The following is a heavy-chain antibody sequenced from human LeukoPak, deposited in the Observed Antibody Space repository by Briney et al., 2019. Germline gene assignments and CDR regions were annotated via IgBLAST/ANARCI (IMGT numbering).Heavy chain of an antibody. CDR1: GFTFSSYA. CDR3: ARDRWGQQLQGLAP. V-gene: IGHV3-33*08. D-gene: IGHD6-13*01. CDR2: IWYDGSNK. Sequence: GRSLRLSCAASGFTFSSYAMHWVRQAPGKGLEWVAVIWYDGSNKYYADSVKGRFTISRDNSKNTLYLQMNSLRAEDTAVYYCARDRWGQQLQGLAPWGQGTLVTVSS. J-gene: IGHJ5*02.